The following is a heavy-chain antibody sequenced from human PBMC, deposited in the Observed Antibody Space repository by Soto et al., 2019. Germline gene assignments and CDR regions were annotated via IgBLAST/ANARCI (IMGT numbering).Heavy chain of an antibody. CDR1: GYTFTSYS. D-gene: IGHD4-4*01. V-gene: IGHV1-3*01. J-gene: IGHJ6*02. Sequence: ASVKVSCKASGYTFTSYSMHWVRQAPGQRLEWMGWINAGNGNTKYSQKFQGRVTITRDTSASTAYMELSSLRSEDTAVYYCARGLQWGYYYYGMDVWGQGTTVTVSS. CDR3: ARGLQWGYYYYGMDV. CDR2: INAGNGNT.